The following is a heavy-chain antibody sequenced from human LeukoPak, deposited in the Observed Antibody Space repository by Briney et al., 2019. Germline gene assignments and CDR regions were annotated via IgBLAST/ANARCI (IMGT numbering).Heavy chain of an antibody. Sequence: PSETLSLTCTVSGGSFTTHYWSWIRQPPGKGLEWIGYISYIGSTNYNPSLKSRVTISIDTSKNEVSLMLTSATAADTAVYYCASDSISMNAFDAWGQGTMVTVSS. V-gene: IGHV4-59*11. D-gene: IGHD3-22*01. CDR1: GGSFTTHY. CDR3: ASDSISMNAFDA. CDR2: ISYIGST. J-gene: IGHJ3*01.